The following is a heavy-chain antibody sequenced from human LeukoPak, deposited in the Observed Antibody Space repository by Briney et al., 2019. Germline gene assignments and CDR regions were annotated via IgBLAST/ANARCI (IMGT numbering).Heavy chain of an antibody. CDR2: IYYSGST. V-gene: IGHV4-39*01. J-gene: IGHJ5*02. CDR1: GGSIRSSSYY. Sequence: SETLSLTCTVSGGSIRSSSYYWGWIRQPPGKGLEWIGSIYYSGSTYYNPSLKSRVTISVDTSKNKFSLKLSSVTAADTAVYYCAKSDCSRTTCYTSPNWFDPWGQGTLVTVSS. D-gene: IGHD2-2*02. CDR3: AKSDCSRTTCYTSPNWFDP.